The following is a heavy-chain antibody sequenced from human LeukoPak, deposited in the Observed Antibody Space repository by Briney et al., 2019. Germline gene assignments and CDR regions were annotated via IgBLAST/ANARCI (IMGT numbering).Heavy chain of an antibody. V-gene: IGHV3-23*01. CDR3: AKEYDSTTYYPDY. Sequence: GESLRLSCAASGFTFSNYVMTWVRQAPGKGLEWVSSISGRGGSTYYADSVKGRLTISRDNSKNTLYLQINRLRAEDTAVYSCAKEYDSTTYYPDYWGQGTLVTVSS. CDR1: GFTFSNYV. J-gene: IGHJ4*02. CDR2: ISGRGGST. D-gene: IGHD2/OR15-2a*01.